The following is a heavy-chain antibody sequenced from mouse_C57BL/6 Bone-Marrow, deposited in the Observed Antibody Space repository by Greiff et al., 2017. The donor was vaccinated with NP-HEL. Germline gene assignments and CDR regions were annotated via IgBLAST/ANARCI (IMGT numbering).Heavy chain of an antibody. CDR3: AREGYAMDY. CDR2: ISSGSSTI. Sequence: EVKVEESGGGLVKPGGSLKLSCAASGFTFSDYGMHWVRQAPEKGMEWVAYISSGSSTIYYADTVKGRFTISRDNAKNTLFLQMTSLRSEDTAMYYCAREGYAMDYWGQGTSVTVSS. J-gene: IGHJ4*01. CDR1: GFTFSDYG. V-gene: IGHV5-17*01.